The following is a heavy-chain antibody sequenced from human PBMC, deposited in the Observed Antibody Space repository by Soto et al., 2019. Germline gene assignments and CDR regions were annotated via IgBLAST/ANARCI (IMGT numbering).Heavy chain of an antibody. D-gene: IGHD3-22*01. CDR3: ARSDSSGYYQNWFDP. V-gene: IGHV4-59*01. Sequence: PSETLSLTCTVSGGSISSYYWSWIRQPPGKGLEWIGYIYYSGSTNYNPSLKSRVTISVDTSKNQFSLKLSSVTAADTAVYYCARSDSSGYYQNWFDPWGQGTLVTVS. CDR1: GGSISSYY. CDR2: IYYSGST. J-gene: IGHJ5*02.